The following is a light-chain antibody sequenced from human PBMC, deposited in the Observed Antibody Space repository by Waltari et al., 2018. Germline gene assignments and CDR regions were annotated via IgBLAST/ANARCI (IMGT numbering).Light chain of an antibody. CDR3: QQFGSSPWT. V-gene: IGKV3-20*01. CDR2: GTS. Sequence: EIVLTQSPGTLSLSPEERATLSCRASQSDGTNYLAWYQQKPGQAPRLLIYGTSSRATGIPDRFSGSGYGTDFTLTISRLEPEDFAVYYCQQFGSSPWTFGHGTKVEIK. J-gene: IGKJ1*01. CDR1: QSDGTNY.